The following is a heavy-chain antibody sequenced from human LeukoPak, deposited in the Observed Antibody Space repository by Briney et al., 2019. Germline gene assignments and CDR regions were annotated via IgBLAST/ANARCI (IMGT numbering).Heavy chain of an antibody. V-gene: IGHV3-30*18. Sequence: GGSLRLSCAASGFTFSSYGMHWVRQAPGKGLEWVAVISYDGSNKYYADSVKGRFTISRDNSKNTLYLQMNSLRAEDTAVYYCAKDNRQWLVREGFVGYWGQGTLVTVSS. D-gene: IGHD6-19*01. CDR3: AKDNRQWLVREGFVGY. CDR2: ISYDGSNK. CDR1: GFTFSSYG. J-gene: IGHJ4*02.